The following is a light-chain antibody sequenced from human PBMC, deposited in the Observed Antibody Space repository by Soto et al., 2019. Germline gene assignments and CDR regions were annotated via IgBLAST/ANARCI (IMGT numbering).Light chain of an antibody. CDR1: QSISTW. J-gene: IGKJ1*01. CDR2: DAS. CDR3: QQYQSYWT. Sequence: DIQMTQSPSTLSASVGDRVIITCRASQSISTWLAWYQQKPGKVPNLLIYDASNLESGVPSRFSGSGSGTEFTLTISSLQPDDFATYYCQQYQSYWTFGQGTK. V-gene: IGKV1-5*01.